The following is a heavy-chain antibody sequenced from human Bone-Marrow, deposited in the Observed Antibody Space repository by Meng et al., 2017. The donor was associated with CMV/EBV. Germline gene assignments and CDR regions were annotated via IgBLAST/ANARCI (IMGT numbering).Heavy chain of an antibody. CDR2: ISGSGGST. V-gene: IGHV3-23*01. J-gene: IGHJ6*02. Sequence: GGSLRLSCAASGFTFSSYSMNWVRQAPGKGLEWVSAISGSGGSTYYADSVKGRFTISRDNSKNTLYLQMNGLRAEDTAVYYCAKDRLAMDVWGQGTTVTDSS. CDR1: GFTFSSYS. CDR3: AKDRLAMDV.